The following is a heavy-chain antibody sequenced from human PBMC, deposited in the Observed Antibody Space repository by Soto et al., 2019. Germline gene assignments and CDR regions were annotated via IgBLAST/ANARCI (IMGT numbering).Heavy chain of an antibody. D-gene: IGHD2-15*01. CDR1: GFTFSSYW. Sequence: GSLRLSCAASGFTFSSYWMSWVRQAPGKGLEWVANIKQDGSEKYYVDSVKGRFTISRDNAKNSLYLQMNSLRAEDTAVYYCARNGVAATLYYYYYYGMDVWGQGTTVTV. CDR3: ARNGVAATLYYYYYYGMDV. CDR2: IKQDGSEK. V-gene: IGHV3-7*04. J-gene: IGHJ6*02.